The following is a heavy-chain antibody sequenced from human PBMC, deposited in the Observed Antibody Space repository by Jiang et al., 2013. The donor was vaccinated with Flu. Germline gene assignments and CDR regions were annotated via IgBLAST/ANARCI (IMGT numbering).Heavy chain of an antibody. D-gene: IGHD6-13*01. CDR2: MYYNGSP. CDR1: GTSVNSFY. J-gene: IGHJ4*02. V-gene: IGHV4-59*02. Sequence: KPSETLSLTCSVSGTSVNSFYWNWIRQPPGKGLEWIGFMYYNGSPYYNSSLASRVTISVDTSKNQFSLKLSSVTAADTAVYFCARDLGAAAFDSWGQGILITVTS. CDR3: ARDLGAAAFDS.